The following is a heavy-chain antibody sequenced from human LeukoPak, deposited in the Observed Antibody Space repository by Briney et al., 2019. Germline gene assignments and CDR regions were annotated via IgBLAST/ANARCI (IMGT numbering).Heavy chain of an antibody. V-gene: IGHV6-1*01. J-gene: IGHJ6*02. Sequence: SQTLSLTRAISGDSVSSNSAAWNWIRQSPSRGLEWLGRTYYRSKWYNDYAVSVKSRITINPDTSKNQFSLQLNSVTPEDTAVYYCARDTIYYDSSGYRSNYYYYGMDVWGQGTTVTVSS. D-gene: IGHD3-22*01. CDR3: ARDTIYYDSSGYRSNYYYYGMDV. CDR1: GDSVSSNSAA. CDR2: TYYRSKWYN.